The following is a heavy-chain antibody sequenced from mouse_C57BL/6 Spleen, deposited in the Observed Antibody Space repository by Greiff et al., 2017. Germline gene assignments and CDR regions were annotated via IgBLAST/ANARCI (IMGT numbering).Heavy chain of an antibody. V-gene: IGHV1-59*01. CDR2: IDPSDSYT. CDR1: GYTFTSYW. CDR3: ARHQANWAFDY. D-gene: IGHD4-1*01. Sequence: QVQLKQPGAELVRPGTSVKLSCKASGYTFTSYWMHWVKQRPGQGLEWIGVIDPSDSYTNYNQKFKGKATLTVDTSSSTAYMQLSSLTSEDAAVYYCARHQANWAFDYWGQGTTLTVSS. J-gene: IGHJ2*01.